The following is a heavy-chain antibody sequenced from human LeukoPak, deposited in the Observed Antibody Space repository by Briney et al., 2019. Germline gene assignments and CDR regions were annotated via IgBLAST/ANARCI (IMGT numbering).Heavy chain of an antibody. J-gene: IGHJ4*02. Sequence: GGSLRLSCAASGLAFSSYGMNWVRQAPGRGLEWVSYITSSSSAILYADSVKGRFTVSRDNARNSLYLQMNTLRVEDTAVYYCARDMGAVRGPITPDYWGQGTLVTVSS. CDR3: ARDMGAVRGPITPDY. D-gene: IGHD3-10*01. CDR2: ITSSSSAI. V-gene: IGHV3-48*04. CDR1: GLAFSSYG.